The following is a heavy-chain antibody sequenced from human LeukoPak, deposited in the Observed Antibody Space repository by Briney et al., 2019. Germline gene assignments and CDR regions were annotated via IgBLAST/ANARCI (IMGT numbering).Heavy chain of an antibody. V-gene: IGHV4-34*01. J-gene: IGHJ5*02. D-gene: IGHD3-3*01. CDR2: INHSGST. Sequence: SETLSLTCAVYGGSFSGYYWSWIRQPPGKGLEWIGEINHSGSTNYNPSLKSRVTISVDTSKNQFSLKLSSVTAADTAVYYCARSQDRRITIFGVVTNWFDPWGQGTLVTVSS. CDR1: GGSFSGYY. CDR3: ARSQDRRITIFGVVTNWFDP.